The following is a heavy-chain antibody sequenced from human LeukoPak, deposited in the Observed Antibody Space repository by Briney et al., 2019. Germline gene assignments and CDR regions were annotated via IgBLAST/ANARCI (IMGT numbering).Heavy chain of an antibody. CDR2: IYYSGST. CDR1: GGSISSYY. Sequence: SETLSLTCTVSGGSISSYYWSWIRQPPGKGLERIGYIYYSGSTSYNPSLKSRVTISVDTSKNQFSLKLSSVTAADTAVYYCARHYDSTPFDYWGQGTLVTVSS. V-gene: IGHV4-59*01. CDR3: ARHYDSTPFDY. D-gene: IGHD3-22*01. J-gene: IGHJ4*02.